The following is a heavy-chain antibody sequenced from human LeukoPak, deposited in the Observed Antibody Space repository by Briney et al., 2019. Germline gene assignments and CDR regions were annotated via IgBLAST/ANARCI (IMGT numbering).Heavy chain of an antibody. CDR2: IYSGGST. CDR3: ARDRYSGSYYLDY. D-gene: IGHD1-26*01. CDR1: GFSFSNFW. Sequence: GGSLRLSCAASGFSFSNFWMSWVRQAPGKGLEWVSVIYSGGSTYYADSVKGRFTISRDNSKNTLYLQMNSLRAEDTAVYYCARDRYSGSYYLDYWGQGTLVTVSS. J-gene: IGHJ4*02. V-gene: IGHV3-53*01.